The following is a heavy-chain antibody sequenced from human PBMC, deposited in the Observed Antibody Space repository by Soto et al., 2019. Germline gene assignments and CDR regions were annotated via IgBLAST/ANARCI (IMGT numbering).Heavy chain of an antibody. Sequence: SETLSLTCSVSGASISIGTDYWGWIRQHPGKGLEWIGYIYYSGSTYYNPSLKSRVTISVDTSKNQFSLRLSSVTAADTAVYYCARVMNYYDTGGDSYFDCWGQGSLVTVSS. CDR2: IYYSGST. CDR3: ARVMNYYDTGGDSYFDC. J-gene: IGHJ4*01. V-gene: IGHV4-31*03. D-gene: IGHD3-22*01. CDR1: GASISIGTDY.